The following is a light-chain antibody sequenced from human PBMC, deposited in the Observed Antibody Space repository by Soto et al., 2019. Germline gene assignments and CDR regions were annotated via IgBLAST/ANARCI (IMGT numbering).Light chain of an antibody. CDR3: QQFYKGWT. J-gene: IGKJ1*01. Sequence: DIQMTQSPSTLSASVGDRVTITCRASQSVGRSLAWYQQQRGKAPKLLIYGVSTLESGVPSRFSGFGSGTEFTLSISSQQPGDFGTYYCQQFYKGWTFGQGTRV. V-gene: IGKV1-5*01. CDR2: GVS. CDR1: QSVGRS.